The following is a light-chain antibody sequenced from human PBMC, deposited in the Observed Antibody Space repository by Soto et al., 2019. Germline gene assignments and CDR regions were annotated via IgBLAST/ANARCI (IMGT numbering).Light chain of an antibody. CDR3: QQYKDYET. CDR2: AAS. V-gene: IGKV1-6*01. J-gene: IGKJ1*01. CDR1: RDVGSD. Sequence: QMTQSPSSLSASVGEKIIITCRASRDVGSDVSWYQQKPGQAPKLLIYAASNLYTGVPSRFSGSGSGTEFTLTISSLQPDDVATYYCQQYKDYETFGQGTKVDIK.